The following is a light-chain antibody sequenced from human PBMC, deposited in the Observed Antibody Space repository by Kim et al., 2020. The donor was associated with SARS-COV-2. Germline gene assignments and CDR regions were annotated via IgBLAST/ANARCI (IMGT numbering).Light chain of an antibody. CDR2: KAS. CDR1: QSISSW. Sequence: SASLGDRVTIPCRASQSISSWLAWYQHKPGKAPKLLIYKASSLESGVPSRFSGSGSGTEFTLTISSLQPDDFATYYCQQYNSYSYTFGQGTKLEI. J-gene: IGKJ2*01. CDR3: QQYNSYSYT. V-gene: IGKV1-5*03.